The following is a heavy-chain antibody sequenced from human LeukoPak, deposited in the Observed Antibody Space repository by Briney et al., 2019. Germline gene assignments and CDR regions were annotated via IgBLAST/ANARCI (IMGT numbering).Heavy chain of an antibody. J-gene: IGHJ3*02. CDR3: ASLTTAEALDI. Sequence: ASETLSLTCSVSGGSISNYYWSWIRQPPGKGLEWIGYIYDSGSTNYNPSLKSRVTISVDTSKNQFSLKLSSVTAADTAVYYCASLTTAEALDIWGQGTMVTVSS. CDR1: GGSISNYY. D-gene: IGHD3-22*01. V-gene: IGHV4-59*01. CDR2: IYDSGST.